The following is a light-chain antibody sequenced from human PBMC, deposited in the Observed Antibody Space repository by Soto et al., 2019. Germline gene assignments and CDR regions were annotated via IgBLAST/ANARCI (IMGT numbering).Light chain of an antibody. CDR1: QSVTSTY. CDR3: LQCGTSPWT. CDR2: GAS. J-gene: IGKJ1*01. V-gene: IGKV3-20*01. Sequence: EIVLTQSPGTLSLSPGERATLSCRASQSVTSTYLVWFQHKPGQAPRLLIYGASSRATGIPDRFSGSGSGTDFPLTISRLEPEDFAVYYCLQCGTSPWTFGQGTKVEIK.